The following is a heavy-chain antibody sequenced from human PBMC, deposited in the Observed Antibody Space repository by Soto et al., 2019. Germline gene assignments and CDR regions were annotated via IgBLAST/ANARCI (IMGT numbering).Heavy chain of an antibody. J-gene: IGHJ4*02. D-gene: IGHD6-19*01. CDR3: ARGQWLPPTNYFDY. Sequence: QVQLQESGPGLVKPSETLSLTCTVSGGSISSYYWSWIRQPPGKGLEWTGYIYYSGSTNYNPSLKSRVTISVDTSKNQFSLKLSSVTAADTAVYYCARGQWLPPTNYFDYWGQGTLVTVSS. CDR2: IYYSGST. CDR1: GGSISSYY. V-gene: IGHV4-59*01.